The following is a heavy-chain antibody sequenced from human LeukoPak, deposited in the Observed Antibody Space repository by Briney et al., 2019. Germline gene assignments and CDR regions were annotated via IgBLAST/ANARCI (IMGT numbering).Heavy chain of an antibody. CDR3: ARERYTSSWGSFED. CDR1: GFTFDDFA. CDR2: IRSNSESI. V-gene: IGHV3-9*01. J-gene: IGHJ4*02. Sequence: GRSLRLSCAASGFTFDDFAMHWVRQAPGKGLEWVSGIRSNSESIGYADSVKGRFTISRDNARNSLYLQMNSLRVGDTALYYCARERYTSSWGSFEDWGQGTLVAVSS. D-gene: IGHD6-13*01.